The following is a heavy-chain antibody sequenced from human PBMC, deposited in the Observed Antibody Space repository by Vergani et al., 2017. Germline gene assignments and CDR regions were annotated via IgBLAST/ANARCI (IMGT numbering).Heavy chain of an antibody. CDR1: GYTLSRYS. J-gene: IGHJ4*02. CDR3: ARDRRYYDSSGYYYWGY. Sequence: QVQLVQSGAEVKKPGASVKVSCKASGYTLSRYSIYWVRQAPGQGLEWMGWINTNTGNPTYAQGFTGRFVFSLDTSVSTAYLQISSLKAEDTAVYYCARDRRYYDSSGYYYWGYWGQGTLVTVSS. CDR2: INTNTGNP. D-gene: IGHD3-22*01. V-gene: IGHV7-4-1*02.